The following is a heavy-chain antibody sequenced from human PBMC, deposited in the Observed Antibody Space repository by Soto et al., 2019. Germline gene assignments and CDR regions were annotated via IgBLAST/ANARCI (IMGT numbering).Heavy chain of an antibody. V-gene: IGHV3-30-3*01. J-gene: IGHJ4*02. CDR3: ARAREGYSYGSPAY. CDR2: ISYDGNNK. D-gene: IGHD5-18*01. CDR1: GFTFNSYA. Sequence: QVQLVESGGGVVQPGRSLRLPCAASGFTFNSYAMHWVRQAPGKGLEWVAVISYDGNNKYYADSVKGRFTISRDSSKNTLYLQMNSLRIEDTAVYYWARAREGYSYGSPAYWGQGTLVSVSS.